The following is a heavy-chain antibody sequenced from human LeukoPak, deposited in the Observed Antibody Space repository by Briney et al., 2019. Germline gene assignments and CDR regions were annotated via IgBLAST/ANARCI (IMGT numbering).Heavy chain of an antibody. J-gene: IGHJ5*02. CDR2: INPSGGST. CDR1: GYTFTNYY. CDR3: ARGLLAAAGTWLSWFDP. V-gene: IGHV1-46*01. Sequence: ASVKVSCKASGYTFTNYYMHWVRQAPGQGLEWMGIINPSGGSTSYAQKFQGRVTMTRDMSTSTVYMELSSLRSEDTAVYYCARGLLAAAGTWLSWFDPWGQGTLVTVSS. D-gene: IGHD6-13*01.